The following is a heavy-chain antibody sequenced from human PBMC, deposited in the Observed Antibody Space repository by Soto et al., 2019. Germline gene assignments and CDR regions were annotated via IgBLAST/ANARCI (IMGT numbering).Heavy chain of an antibody. V-gene: IGHV3-23*01. CDR3: AKERATTTAFDY. J-gene: IGHJ4*02. CDR2: ITENGGGT. CDR1: GFTFMWEW. D-gene: IGHD4-17*01. Sequence: PGGSLRLSCASSGFTFMWEWMNWVRQAPGKGLECVSHITENGGGTYYADSVKGRFTISRDNTKNTLFLQMNSLRAEDTAVYYCAKERATTTAFDYWGQGALVTVSS.